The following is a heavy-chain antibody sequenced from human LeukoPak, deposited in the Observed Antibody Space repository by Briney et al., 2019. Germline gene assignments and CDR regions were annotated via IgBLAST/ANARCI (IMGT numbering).Heavy chain of an antibody. Sequence: GGSLRLSCAASGFIFTKYWMSWVRQAPGKGLEWVANINQDGSEKYYVDSVKGRFTISRDNFQRTVYLQMNSLRAEDTAVYYCAKDAQRGFDYSNSLDKWGQGTLVTVSS. CDR3: AKDAQRGFDYSNSLDK. CDR2: INQDGSEK. V-gene: IGHV3-7*01. CDR1: GFIFTKYW. D-gene: IGHD4-11*01. J-gene: IGHJ4*02.